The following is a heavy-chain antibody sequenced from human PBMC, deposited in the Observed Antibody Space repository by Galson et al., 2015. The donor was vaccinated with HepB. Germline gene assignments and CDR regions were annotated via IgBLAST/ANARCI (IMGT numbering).Heavy chain of an antibody. D-gene: IGHD2-21*02. CDR3: ARVPNDWGGDCYLGYWYFEL. Sequence: TLSLTCAVSGGSINSGGSSWTWIRQPPGNRLEWIGYIDNSGITYYNPSLKSRVTISVDTSKNQFSLKLSSVTAADTAVYYCARVPNDWGGDCYLGYWYFELWGRGTLVTVSS. CDR2: IDNSGIT. J-gene: IGHJ2*01. V-gene: IGHV4-30-4*07. CDR1: GGSINSGGSS.